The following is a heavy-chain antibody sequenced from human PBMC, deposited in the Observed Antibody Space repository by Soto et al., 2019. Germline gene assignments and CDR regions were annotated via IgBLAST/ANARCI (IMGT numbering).Heavy chain of an antibody. V-gene: IGHV4-61*01. J-gene: IGHJ6*02. D-gene: IGHD3-10*01. CDR3: ARDPLLWFGDLNSYFYYGMDV. CDR1: GDSVTSGPYY. Sequence: LSLTCTVSGDSVTSGPYYWSWIRQPPGKGLEWIGYIYYSGTTNYNSSLKSRVTISVDTSKNQFSLILRSVTAADTAVYYCARDPLLWFGDLNSYFYYGMDVWGQGTTVTVSS. CDR2: IYYSGTT.